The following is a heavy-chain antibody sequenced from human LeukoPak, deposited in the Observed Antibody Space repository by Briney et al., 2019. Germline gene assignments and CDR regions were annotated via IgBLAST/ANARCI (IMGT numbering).Heavy chain of an antibody. V-gene: IGHV3-23*01. D-gene: IGHD2-2*01. J-gene: IGHJ2*01. CDR1: GFTFSSYA. CDR2: ISGSGGST. CDR3: AKEITYCSRTSCYAYWYFDL. Sequence: PGGSLRLSCAASGFTFSSYAMSWVRQAPGKGLEWVSAISGSGGSTYYADSVKGRFTISRDNSKNTLYLQMNSLRAEDTAVYYCAKEITYCSRTSCYAYWYFDLWGRGTLVTVSS.